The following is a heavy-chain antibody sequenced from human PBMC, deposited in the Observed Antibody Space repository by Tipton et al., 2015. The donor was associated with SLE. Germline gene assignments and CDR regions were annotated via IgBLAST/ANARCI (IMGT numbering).Heavy chain of an antibody. D-gene: IGHD3-10*01. J-gene: IGHJ5*01. CDR3: ARGGSWFDS. CDR2: IYFTGTT. Sequence: TLSLTCSVSGGSIISHYWTWIRQPPGKGLEWIGYIYFTGTTNYNPSLKSRVTISVDTSKNQFSLKLSSVTAADTALYYCARGGSWFDSWGQGTPVTVSS. CDR1: GGSIISHY. V-gene: IGHV4-59*11.